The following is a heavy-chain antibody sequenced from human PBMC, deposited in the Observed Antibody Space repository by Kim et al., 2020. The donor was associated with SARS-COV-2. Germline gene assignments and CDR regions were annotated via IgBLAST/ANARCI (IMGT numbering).Heavy chain of an antibody. Sequence: ASVKVSCKVSGYTLTELSMHWVRQAPGKGLEWMGGFDPEDGETIYAQKFQGRVTMTEDTSTDTAYMELSSLRSEDTAVYYCATDKGYFDWPPLFDYWGQGTLVTVSS. CDR1: GYTLTELS. J-gene: IGHJ4*02. D-gene: IGHD3-9*01. CDR3: ATDKGYFDWPPLFDY. CDR2: FDPEDGET. V-gene: IGHV1-24*01.